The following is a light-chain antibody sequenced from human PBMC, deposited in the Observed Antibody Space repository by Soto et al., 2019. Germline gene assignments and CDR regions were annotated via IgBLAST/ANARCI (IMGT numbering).Light chain of an antibody. V-gene: IGKV3-15*01. CDR1: QSVSNK. J-gene: IGKJ4*02. CDR3: QQYNKWPQ. CDR2: GAS. Sequence: EIVMTQSPGTLSVSPGERATLFCRASQSVSNKLVWYQQKPGQAPRLIIYGASTRATGIPARFSGSGSGTDFTLTISSLQSEDVAIYYCQQYNKWPQFGGGTKVEIK.